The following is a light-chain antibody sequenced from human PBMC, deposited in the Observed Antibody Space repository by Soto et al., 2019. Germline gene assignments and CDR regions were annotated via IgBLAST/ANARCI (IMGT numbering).Light chain of an antibody. J-gene: IGLJ2*01. Sequence: QSGLTQPASVSGSPGQSITISCTGTSSDVGSYNLVSWYQHQPGKAPKVIIYEGSKRPPGVSDRFSGSKSGNTASLTISGLQAEDEAHYYCCSYAGYSTFVVFGGGTKVTVL. V-gene: IGLV2-23*03. CDR2: EGS. CDR1: SSDVGSYNL. CDR3: CSYAGYSTFVV.